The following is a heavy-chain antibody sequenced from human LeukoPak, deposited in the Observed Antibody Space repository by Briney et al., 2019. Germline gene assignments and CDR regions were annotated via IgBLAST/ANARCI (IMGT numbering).Heavy chain of an antibody. CDR1: GGSISSYY. Sequence: SETLSLTCTVSGGSISSYYWSWIRQPPGKGLERIGYIYYSGSTNYNPSLKSRVTISVDTSKNQFSLKLSSVTAADAAVYYCARSNYYYMDVWGKGTTVTVSS. V-gene: IGHV4-59*01. CDR2: IYYSGST. J-gene: IGHJ6*03. CDR3: ARSNYYYMDV.